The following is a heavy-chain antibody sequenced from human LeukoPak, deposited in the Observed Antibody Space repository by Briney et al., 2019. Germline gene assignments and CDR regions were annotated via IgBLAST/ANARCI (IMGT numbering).Heavy chain of an antibody. Sequence: PVRTLRLSRAASGFTSRVHYMDGVPGAPGRGWEGGGRTRVKANKYTTEYAASVKGIFTITRDDSKNSLYLEMNSLKTEDTAVYYCARRLRNSGYFGDWGQGTLVSVSS. D-gene: IGHD1-14*01. J-gene: IGHJ4*02. V-gene: IGHV3-72*01. CDR3: ARRLRNSGYFGD. CDR2: TRVKANKYTT. CDR1: GFTSRVHY.